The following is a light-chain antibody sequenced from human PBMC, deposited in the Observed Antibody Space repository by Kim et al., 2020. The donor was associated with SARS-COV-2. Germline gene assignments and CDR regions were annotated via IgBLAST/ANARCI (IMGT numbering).Light chain of an antibody. CDR2: FND. CDR3: AAWDDSLNGPV. J-gene: IGLJ3*02. CDR1: TSNIGSRT. Sequence: GQSCTISCSGSTSNIGSRTVNLYQQLPGTAPKVLIYFNDHRPAGVPDRFSGSKSGTSASLAISGLQSDDEAHYYCAAWDDSLNGPVFGGGTKLTVL. V-gene: IGLV1-44*01.